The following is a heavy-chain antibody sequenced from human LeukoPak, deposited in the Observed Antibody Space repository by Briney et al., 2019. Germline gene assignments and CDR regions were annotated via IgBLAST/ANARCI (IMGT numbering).Heavy chain of an antibody. CDR3: ASWYDSSGYLVPPFDY. Sequence: GGSLRLSCAASGFTFSSYSMNWVRQAPGKGLEWVSSISSSSYIYYADSVKGRFTISRDNAKNSLYLQMNSLRAEDTAVYYCASWYDSSGYLVPPFDYWGQGTLVTVSS. CDR1: GFTFSSYS. CDR2: ISSSSYI. V-gene: IGHV3-21*01. J-gene: IGHJ4*02. D-gene: IGHD3-22*01.